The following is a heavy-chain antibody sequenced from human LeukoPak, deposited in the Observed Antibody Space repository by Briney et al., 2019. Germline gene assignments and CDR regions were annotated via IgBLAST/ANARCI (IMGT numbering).Heavy chain of an antibody. CDR2: ITGDGAT. CDR3: AKGAAAGLVDWFDP. D-gene: IGHD6-25*01. J-gene: IGHJ5*02. CDR1: GFTFTNFA. V-gene: IGHV3-23*01. Sequence: GGSLRLSCAVSGFTFTNFAMMWVRQAPGKGLQWVSSITGDGATYYADSVRGRFMLSRDTSKNTLYLQMNSLTAEDTALYYCAKGAAAGLVDWFDPWGQGALVTVSS.